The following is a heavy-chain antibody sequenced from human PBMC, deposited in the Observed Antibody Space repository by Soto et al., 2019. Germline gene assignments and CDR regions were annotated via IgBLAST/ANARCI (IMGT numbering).Heavy chain of an antibody. CDR1: GFTLSSYW. Sequence: EVQLVESGGGLVQPGGSLRLSCAASGFTLSSYWMTWVRQAPGKGLEWVANIKQDGSEKYYVDSVKGRFTISRDNAKNSLYLQMNSLRVEATAVYYCARVHVEAADYWGQGILVTVSS. V-gene: IGHV3-7*01. D-gene: IGHD6-25*01. CDR2: IKQDGSEK. CDR3: ARVHVEAADY. J-gene: IGHJ4*02.